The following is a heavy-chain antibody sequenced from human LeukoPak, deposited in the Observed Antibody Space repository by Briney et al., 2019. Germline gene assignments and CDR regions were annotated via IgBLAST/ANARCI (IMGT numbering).Heavy chain of an antibody. D-gene: IGHD5-18*01. CDR2: IDDRGSP. CDR3: ARDEDTAKDAFDI. Sequence: PSETLSLTCSVSGASISSYYWSWIRQPPGKGLEWIGYIDDRGSPNYNPSLRSRVTISVDTSKNQFSLQLNSVTPEDTAVYYCARDEDTAKDAFDIWGQGTMVTVSS. CDR1: GASISSYY. J-gene: IGHJ3*02. V-gene: IGHV4-59*12.